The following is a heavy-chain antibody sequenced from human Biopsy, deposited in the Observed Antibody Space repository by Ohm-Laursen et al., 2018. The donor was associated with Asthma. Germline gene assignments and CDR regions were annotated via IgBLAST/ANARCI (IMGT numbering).Heavy chain of an antibody. V-gene: IGHV4-39*01. CDR1: SGFGGYMRRGNYY. Sequence: SETLSLTCSLSSGFGGYMRRGNYYWGWIRQPPGKGLEWIGSIYYSGTTYYNPSLESRLTVSADTSKNQYSLKLTSVTAADTAVYYCVRGSSSWHHGPFHYYYGLDVWGQGTTATVSS. J-gene: IGHJ6*02. CDR3: VRGSSSWHHGPFHYYYGLDV. D-gene: IGHD6-13*01. CDR2: IYYSGTT.